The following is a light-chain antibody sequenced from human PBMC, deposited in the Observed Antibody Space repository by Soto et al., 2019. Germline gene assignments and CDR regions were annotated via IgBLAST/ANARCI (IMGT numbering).Light chain of an antibody. V-gene: IGKV1-12*02. J-gene: IGKJ5*01. Sequence: DIQMTQSPSSVSASVGDRVTITCRASQGINTWLAWYQQKPGEAPKPPIYAASSLQSGVPSRFSGSGSGTDFTLTISSLQPEDSATYFCQQANTFPSTFGQGTRLEIK. CDR3: QQANTFPST. CDR1: QGINTW. CDR2: AAS.